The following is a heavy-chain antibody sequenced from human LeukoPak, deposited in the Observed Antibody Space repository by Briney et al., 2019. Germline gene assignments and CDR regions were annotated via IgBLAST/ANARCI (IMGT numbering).Heavy chain of an antibody. V-gene: IGHV3-49*03. D-gene: IGHD3-10*01. CDR2: IRSKAYGGTT. J-gene: IGHJ4*02. Sequence: GGSLRLSCAASGITFSDFYMSWIRQAPGKGVEWVGFIRSKAYGGTTEYAASVKGRFTISRDDSKSIAYLQMNSLKTEDTAVYYCTRVSQLLWFGELLWEYFDYWGQGTLVTVSS. CDR1: GITFSDFY. CDR3: TRVSQLLWFGELLWEYFDY.